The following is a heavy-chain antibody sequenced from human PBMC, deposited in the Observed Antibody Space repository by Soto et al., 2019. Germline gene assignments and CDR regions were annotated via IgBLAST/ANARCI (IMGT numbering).Heavy chain of an antibody. J-gene: IGHJ3*02. Sequence: GGSLRLSCAASGFTFSSYAMHRVRQAPGKGLEWVAVISYDGSNKYYADSVKGRFTISRDNSKNTLYLQMNSLRAEDTAVYYCARDSPIAARDAFDIWGQGTMVTVSS. CDR1: GFTFSSYA. D-gene: IGHD6-6*01. CDR2: ISYDGSNK. V-gene: IGHV3-30*04. CDR3: ARDSPIAARDAFDI.